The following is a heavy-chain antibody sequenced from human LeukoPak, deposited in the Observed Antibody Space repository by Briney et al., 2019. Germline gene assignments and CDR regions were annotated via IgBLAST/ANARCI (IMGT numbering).Heavy chain of an antibody. V-gene: IGHV4-39*07. CDR3: ARGRESSAYYPFDC. CDR1: GGSIRSSYYY. J-gene: IGHJ4*02. CDR2: IYDSGST. D-gene: IGHD3-22*01. Sequence: SETLSLTCTVSGGSIRSSYYYWGWIRQPPGKGLEWIGSIYDSGSTYYNPSLKSRVTISVDTSKNQFSLKLSSVTAADTAVYYCARGRESSAYYPFDCWGQGTLVTVSS.